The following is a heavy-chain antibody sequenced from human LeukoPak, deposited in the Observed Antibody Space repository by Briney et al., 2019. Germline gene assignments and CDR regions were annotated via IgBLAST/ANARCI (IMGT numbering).Heavy chain of an antibody. CDR1: GFTFSSYG. V-gene: IGHV3-21*01. Sequence: GGSLRLSCAASGFTFSSYGMHWVRQAPGKGLEWVSSISSSSSYIYYADSVKGRFTISRDNAKNSLYLQMNSLRAEDTAVYYCARDHGGYSSSPIYYYYYMDVWGKGTTVTVSS. CDR3: ARDHGGYSSSPIYYYYYMDV. D-gene: IGHD6-6*01. J-gene: IGHJ6*03. CDR2: ISSSSSYI.